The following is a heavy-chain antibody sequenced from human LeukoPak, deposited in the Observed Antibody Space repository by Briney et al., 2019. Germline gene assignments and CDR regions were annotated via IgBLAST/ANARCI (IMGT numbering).Heavy chain of an antibody. D-gene: IGHD3-16*02. J-gene: IGHJ4*02. CDR2: ISYDGSNK. CDR1: GFTFSSYA. Sequence: GRSLRLSCAASGFTFSSYAMHWVRQAPGKGLEWVAVISYDGSNKYYADSVKGRFTISRDNSKSTLYLQMNSLRADDTAVYYRARDVGLWGIYRYTPGYWGQGTLVTVSS. CDR3: ARDVGLWGIYRYTPGY. V-gene: IGHV3-30-3*01.